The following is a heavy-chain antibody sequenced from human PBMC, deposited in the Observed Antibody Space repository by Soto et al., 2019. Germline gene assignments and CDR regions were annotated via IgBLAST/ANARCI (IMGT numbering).Heavy chain of an antibody. J-gene: IGHJ6*02. Sequence: QVQLVQSGAEVKKPGSSVKVSCKASGGTFRSYAISWVRQAPGQGLEWMGGIIPIFGTANYAQKFQGRVTITGDESTSTAYMELSSLRSEDTAVYYCARERRGYSYGHYYYYGMDVWGQGTTVTVSS. CDR1: GGTFRSYA. V-gene: IGHV1-69*12. CDR2: IIPIFGTA. D-gene: IGHD5-18*01. CDR3: ARERRGYSYGHYYYYGMDV.